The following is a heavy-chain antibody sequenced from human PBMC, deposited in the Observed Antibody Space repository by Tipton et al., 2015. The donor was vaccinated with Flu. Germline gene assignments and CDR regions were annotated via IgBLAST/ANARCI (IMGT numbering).Heavy chain of an antibody. V-gene: IGHV3-21*01. J-gene: IGHJ4*02. D-gene: IGHD4-17*01. Sequence: DSVKGRFTISRDSAKNSLYLQMNSLRAEDTAVYYCARDYGDYYFDYWGQGTLVTVSS. CDR3: ARDYGDYYFDY.